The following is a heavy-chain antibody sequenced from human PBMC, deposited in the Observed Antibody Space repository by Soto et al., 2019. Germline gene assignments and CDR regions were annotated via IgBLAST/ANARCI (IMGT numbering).Heavy chain of an antibody. V-gene: IGHV3-15*01. CDR1: GFTFTNAW. CDR3: FTDRTYSTIDS. Sequence: EVQLVESGGGLVQPGGSLRLSCAASGFTFTNAWMSWVRQAPGKGLEWVGRIKRKTAGETTDYAAFVKGRFTISRDDSKNTLYLQMKSLTTEDTAVYYCFTDRTYSTIDSWGQGTLVTVS. J-gene: IGHJ4*02. D-gene: IGHD2-21*01. CDR2: IKRKTAGETT.